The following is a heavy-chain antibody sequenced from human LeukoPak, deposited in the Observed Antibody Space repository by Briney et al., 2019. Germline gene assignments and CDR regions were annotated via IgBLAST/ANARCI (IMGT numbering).Heavy chain of an antibody. CDR1: GGSFSGYY. CDR2: IYHSGST. Sequence: SETLSLTCAVYGGSFSGYYWSWIRQPPGKGLEWIGSIYHSGSTYYNPSLKSRVTISVDTSKNQFSLKLSSVTAADTAVYYCARVEGSGYYGEDFDYWGQGTLVTVSS. J-gene: IGHJ4*02. CDR3: ARVEGSGYYGEDFDY. V-gene: IGHV4-34*01. D-gene: IGHD3-22*01.